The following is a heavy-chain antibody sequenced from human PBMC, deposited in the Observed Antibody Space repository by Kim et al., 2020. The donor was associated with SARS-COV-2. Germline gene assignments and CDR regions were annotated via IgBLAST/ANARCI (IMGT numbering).Heavy chain of an antibody. D-gene: IGHD3-16*01. Sequence: GGSLRLSCAASGFTFSDYYMSWIRQAPGKGLEWVSYISSSGSTIYYADSVKGRFTISRDNAKNSLYLQMNSLRAEDTAVYYCARGAPRVDMITFGGVNYFDYWGQGTLVTVSS. J-gene: IGHJ4*02. CDR3: ARGAPRVDMITFGGVNYFDY. CDR1: GFTFSDYY. V-gene: IGHV3-11*04. CDR2: ISSSGSTI.